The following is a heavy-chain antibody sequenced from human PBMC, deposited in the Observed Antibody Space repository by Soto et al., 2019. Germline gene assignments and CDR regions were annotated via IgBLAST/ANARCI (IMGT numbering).Heavy chain of an antibody. CDR1: GDSTSNYY. J-gene: IGHJ4*02. Sequence: SETLSLTCIISGDSTSNYYWSWIRQSPGKGLEWIGYISYSGNTNYNPSLKSRVTISVDTSKDQLSLKVTSVTAADTAMYYCARVRILSGLFRSFDYWGQGTQVTVSS. CDR2: ISYSGNT. D-gene: IGHD3-10*01. CDR3: ARVRILSGLFRSFDY. V-gene: IGHV4-59*01.